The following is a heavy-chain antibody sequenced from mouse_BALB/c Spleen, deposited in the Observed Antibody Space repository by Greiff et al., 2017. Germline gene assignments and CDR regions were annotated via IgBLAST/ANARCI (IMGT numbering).Heavy chain of an antibody. V-gene: IGHV1-4*02. CDR1: GYTFTSYT. Sequence: VQLQQSAAELARPGASVKMSCKASGYTFTSYTMHWVKQRPGPGLEWIGYINPSSGYTEYNQKFKDKTTLTADKSSSTAYMQLSSLTSEDSAVYYCARGDYGAWFAYWGQGTLVTVSA. CDR3: ARGDYGAWFAY. D-gene: IGHD2-4*01. J-gene: IGHJ3*01. CDR2: INPSSGYT.